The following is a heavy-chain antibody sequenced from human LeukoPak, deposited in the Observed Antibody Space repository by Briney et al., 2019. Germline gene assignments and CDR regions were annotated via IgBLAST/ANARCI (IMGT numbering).Heavy chain of an antibody. CDR3: ARQYYDFWSGSVRLDY. J-gene: IGHJ4*02. CDR2: IYYSGST. D-gene: IGHD3-3*01. V-gene: IGHV4-59*11. CDR1: GGSISSHY. Sequence: SETLSLTCTVSGGSISSHYWSWIRQPPGKGLEWIGYIYYSGSTNYNPSLKSRVTMSVDTSKNQFSLKLSSVTAADTAVYYCARQYYDFWSGSVRLDYWGQGTLVTVSS.